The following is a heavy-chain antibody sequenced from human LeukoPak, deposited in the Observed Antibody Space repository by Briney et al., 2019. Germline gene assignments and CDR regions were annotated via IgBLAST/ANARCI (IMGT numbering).Heavy chain of an antibody. CDR3: ATDRGWRTSGYYLYYFEY. CDR1: GFTFSSYG. J-gene: IGHJ4*02. Sequence: GRSLRLSCAASGFTFSSYGMHWVRQAPGKGLEWVASIKHDGSEKYYVDSVRGRFTISRDNTMNSLYLQMSSLRAEDTAVYYCATDRGWRTSGYYLYYFEYWGQGTLVTFSS. D-gene: IGHD3-3*01. CDR2: IKHDGSEK. V-gene: IGHV3-7*01.